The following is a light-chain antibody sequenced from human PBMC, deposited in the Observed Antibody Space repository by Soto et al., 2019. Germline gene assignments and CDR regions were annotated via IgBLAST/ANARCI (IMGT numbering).Light chain of an antibody. CDR1: QSISNW. V-gene: IGKV1-5*03. CDR3: QQYNNWWT. CDR2: RAS. Sequence: DIQMTQSPSTLSASVGDRVTITCRASQSISNWLAWYQQKPGKAPKLLIYRASTLESGVPSRFSGSGSGTEFTLTISSLPPEDSAVYYCQQYNNWWTFGHGTKVDIK. J-gene: IGKJ1*01.